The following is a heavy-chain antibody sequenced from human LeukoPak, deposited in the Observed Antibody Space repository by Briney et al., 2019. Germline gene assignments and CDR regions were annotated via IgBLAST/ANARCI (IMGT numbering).Heavy chain of an antibody. CDR3: TRHGHRYGTGGY. D-gene: IGHD3-16*02. CDR1: GFTFSGSA. CDR2: IRSKANSYAT. V-gene: IGHV3-73*01. J-gene: IGHJ4*02. Sequence: GGSLRLSCAASGFTFSGSAMHWVRQASGKGLEWVGRIRSKANSYATAYAASVKGRFTISRDDSKNTAYLQMNSLKTEDTAVYYCTRHGHRYGTGGYWGQGTLVTVSS.